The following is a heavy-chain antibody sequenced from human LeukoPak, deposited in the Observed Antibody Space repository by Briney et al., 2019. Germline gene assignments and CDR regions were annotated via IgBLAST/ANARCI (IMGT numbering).Heavy chain of an antibody. CDR1: GFTFSNYW. Sequence: GGSLRFSCAASGFTFSNYWMSWVRQAPGIGLEWVANIKQDGSEKYYADSVKGRFTVSRDNAKNSVHLQMINLRAEDTAVYYCARGLNWAFDYWGQGTLVTVSS. D-gene: IGHD3-16*01. J-gene: IGHJ4*02. CDR3: ARGLNWAFDY. V-gene: IGHV3-7*05. CDR2: IKQDGSEK.